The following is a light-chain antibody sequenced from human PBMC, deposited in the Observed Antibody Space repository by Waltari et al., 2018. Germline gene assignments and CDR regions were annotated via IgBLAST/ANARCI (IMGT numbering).Light chain of an antibody. CDR1: QSVSRT. J-gene: IGKJ1*01. V-gene: IGKV3-20*01. CDR2: DAS. Sequence: EIVLTQSPGTLSFSPGERATLSCRASQSVSRTLAWYQQKPGQAPRLLIYDASTRATGIPDRFSGSGFGTDFSLTISRLEPEDFAVYYCQKYGTLPATFGQGTTVEIK. CDR3: QKYGTLPAT.